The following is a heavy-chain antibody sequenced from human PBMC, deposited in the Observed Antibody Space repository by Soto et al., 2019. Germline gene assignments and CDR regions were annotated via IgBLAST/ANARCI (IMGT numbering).Heavy chain of an antibody. D-gene: IGHD5-18*01. J-gene: IGHJ4*02. CDR2: IYPGDSDT. Sequence: GESLNISCKGSGYSFTSYWIGWVRQMPGKGLEWMGIIYPGDSDTRYSPSFQGQVTISADKSISTAYLQWSSLKASDTAMYYCARIVDTAMETLDYWGQGTLVTGSS. CDR3: ARIVDTAMETLDY. V-gene: IGHV5-51*01. CDR1: GYSFTSYW.